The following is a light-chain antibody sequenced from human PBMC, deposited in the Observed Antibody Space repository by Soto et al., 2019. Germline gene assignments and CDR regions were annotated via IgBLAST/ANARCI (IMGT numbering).Light chain of an antibody. CDR2: GAS. J-gene: IGKJ2*01. V-gene: IGKV3-15*01. CDR1: QSVSSN. Sequence: EIVMTQSPATLSVSPGERATLSCRASQSVSSNLAWYQQKPGQAHRLLIYGASTRATGIPARFSGSGSGTEFTLTISSLQSADFAVYYCQQYNNWLSTFGQGTKLEIK. CDR3: QQYNNWLST.